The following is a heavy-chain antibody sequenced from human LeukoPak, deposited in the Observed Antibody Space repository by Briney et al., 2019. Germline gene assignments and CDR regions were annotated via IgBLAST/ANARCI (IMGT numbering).Heavy chain of an antibody. J-gene: IGHJ4*02. D-gene: IGHD3-22*01. V-gene: IGHV1-2*02. CDR1: GYTFTGYY. CDR3: ARGLEVVSPFDF. Sequence: ASVKVSCKASGYTFTGYYIHWVRQAPGQGPEWMGWINTHSGGTNYGQKFQGRVTMTRDTSISTANMELSRLTSDDTAVYYCARGLEVVSPFDFWGQGTLVTVSS. CDR2: INTHSGGT.